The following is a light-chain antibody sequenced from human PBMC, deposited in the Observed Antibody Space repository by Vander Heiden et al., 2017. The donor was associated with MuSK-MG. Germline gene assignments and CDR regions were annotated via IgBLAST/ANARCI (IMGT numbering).Light chain of an antibody. Sequence: DIQMTQSPSPLSASVGDRVTITFRASQSISSYLNWYQQKPGKAPKLLIYAASSLQSGVPSRFSSSGSGADFTLTISSLQPEDFATYYCQQSYSTPRTFGQGTKVEMK. CDR3: QQSYSTPRT. CDR1: QSISSY. J-gene: IGKJ2*01. CDR2: AAS. V-gene: IGKV1-39*01.